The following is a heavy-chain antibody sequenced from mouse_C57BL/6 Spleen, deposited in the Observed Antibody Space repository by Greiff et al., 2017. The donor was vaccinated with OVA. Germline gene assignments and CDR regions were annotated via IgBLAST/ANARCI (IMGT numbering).Heavy chain of an antibody. CDR1: GFTFSSYA. D-gene: IGHD3-1*01. V-gene: IGHV5-4*01. CDR3: ARDHRDYFDY. Sequence: EVQLVESGGGLVKPGGSLKLSCAASGFTFSSYAMSWVRQTPEKRLEWVATISDGGSYTYYPDNVKGRFTISRDNAKNNLYLQMSHLKSEDTAMYYCARDHRDYFDYWGQGTTLTVSS. J-gene: IGHJ2*01. CDR2: ISDGGSYT.